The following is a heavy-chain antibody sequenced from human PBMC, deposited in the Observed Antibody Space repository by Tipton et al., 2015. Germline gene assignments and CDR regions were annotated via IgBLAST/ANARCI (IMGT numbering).Heavy chain of an antibody. CDR2: IYYSGGT. J-gene: IGHJ5*02. CDR1: GGSISSGGYY. CDR3: ARDHYGEGWFDP. D-gene: IGHD4-17*01. Sequence: TLSLTCTVSGGSISSGGYYWSWIRQHPGKGLEWIGYIYYSGGTYYNPSLKSRVTISVDMSKNQFSLKLSSVTAADTAVYYCARDHYGEGWFDPWGQGTLVTVSS. V-gene: IGHV4-31*03.